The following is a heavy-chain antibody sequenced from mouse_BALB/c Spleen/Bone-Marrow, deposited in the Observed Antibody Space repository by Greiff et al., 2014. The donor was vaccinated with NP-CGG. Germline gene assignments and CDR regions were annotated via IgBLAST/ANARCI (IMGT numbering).Heavy chain of an antibody. CDR1: GFSLTSYG. D-gene: IGHD2-1*01. Sequence: QVQLKESGPSLVQPSQSLSITCTVSGFSLTSYGVHWVRQSPGKGLEWLGVIWRGGSADYNAALMSRLSVTKDNSKSQVFFKMNSLQADDTAIYYCAKNGGNYRAMDYWGQGTSVTVSS. V-gene: IGHV2-5-1*01. CDR3: AKNGGNYRAMDY. J-gene: IGHJ4*01. CDR2: IWRGGSA.